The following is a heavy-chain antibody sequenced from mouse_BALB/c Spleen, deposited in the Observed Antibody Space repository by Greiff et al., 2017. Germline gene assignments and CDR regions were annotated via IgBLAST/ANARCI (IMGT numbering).Heavy chain of an antibody. CDR3: SRVDDGYDAMDY. V-gene: IGHV1-55*01. CDR2: INPGSGIT. D-gene: IGHD2-3*01. J-gene: IGHJ4*01. CDR1: GYTFTSYW. Sequence: QVQLQQPGAELVKPGASVKMSCKASGYTFTSYWINWVKQRPGQGLEWIGEINPGSGITNYNEKFKSKATLTLDTSSSTAYMQLSSLTSEDSAVYYWSRVDDGYDAMDYWGQGTSVTVSS.